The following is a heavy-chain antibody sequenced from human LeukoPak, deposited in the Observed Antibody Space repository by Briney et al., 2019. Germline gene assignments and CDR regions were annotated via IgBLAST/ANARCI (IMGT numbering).Heavy chain of an antibody. V-gene: IGHV1-18*01. CDR2: ISAYNGNT. CDR1: GYTFTSYA. J-gene: IGHJ4*02. CDR3: ARDLDQYSGRYGGFGHDF. Sequence: ASVKVSCKASGYTFTSYAMHWVRQAPGQGLEWMGWISAYNGNTNYAQKLQGRVTMTTDTSTSTAYMELRSLRSDDTAVYYCARDLDQYSGRYGGFGHDFWGQGTLVTVSS. D-gene: IGHD1-26*01.